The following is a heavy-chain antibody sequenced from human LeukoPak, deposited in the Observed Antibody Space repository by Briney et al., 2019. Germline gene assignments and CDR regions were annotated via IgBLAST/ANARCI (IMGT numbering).Heavy chain of an antibody. CDR1: GASISSTNSY. CDR3: ARKREGPTTGIDS. V-gene: IGHV4-39*07. Sequence: SETLSLTCTVSGASISSTNSYWGWIRQSPRTGLEWIGNIYSSGMSYYNPSLKSRVTISIDTSDKQFSLKLTSVTAADTAVYYCARKREGPTTGIDSWGQGTLVTVSS. J-gene: IGHJ4*02. CDR2: IYSSGMS. D-gene: IGHD1-26*01.